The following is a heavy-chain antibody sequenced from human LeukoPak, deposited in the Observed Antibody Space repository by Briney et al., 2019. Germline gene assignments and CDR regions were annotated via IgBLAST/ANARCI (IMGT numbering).Heavy chain of an antibody. J-gene: IGHJ1*01. D-gene: IGHD1-26*01. CDR2: IYYSGST. CDR3: ARGSWEGRGYFQH. CDR1: GGSISSYY. V-gene: IGHV4-59*08. Sequence: SETLSLTCTVSGGSISSYYWSWIRQPPGKGLEWIGYIYYSGSTNYKPSLKSRVTMSLDTSRNQFSLSLSSVTAADTAVYYCARGSWEGRGYFQHWGQGTLVTVSS.